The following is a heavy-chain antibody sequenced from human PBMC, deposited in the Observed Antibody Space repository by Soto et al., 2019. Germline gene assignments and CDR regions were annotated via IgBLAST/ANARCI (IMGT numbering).Heavy chain of an antibody. V-gene: IGHV5-10-1*01. CDR1: GYSFTSYW. D-gene: IGHD2-15*01. Sequence: PGESLKISCKGSGYSFTSYWISWVRQMPGKGLEWMGRIDPSDSYTNYSPSFQGHVTISADKSISTAYLQWSSLKASDTAMYYCARRVVAATPVYYYYGMDVWGQGTTVTVSS. CDR3: ARRVVAATPVYYYYGMDV. J-gene: IGHJ6*02. CDR2: IDPSDSYT.